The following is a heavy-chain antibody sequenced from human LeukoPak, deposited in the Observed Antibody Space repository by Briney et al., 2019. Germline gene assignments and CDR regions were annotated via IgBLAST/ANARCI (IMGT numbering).Heavy chain of an antibody. CDR3: ARMGRRPDDAFDI. D-gene: IGHD3-16*01. Sequence: SETRSLTCTVSGGSISSYYWSWIRQPPGKGLEWIGYIYYSGSTNYNPSLKSRVTISVDTSKNQFSLKLSSVTAADTAVYYCARMGRRPDDAFDIWGQGTMVTVSS. V-gene: IGHV4-59*08. CDR1: GGSISSYY. CDR2: IYYSGST. J-gene: IGHJ3*02.